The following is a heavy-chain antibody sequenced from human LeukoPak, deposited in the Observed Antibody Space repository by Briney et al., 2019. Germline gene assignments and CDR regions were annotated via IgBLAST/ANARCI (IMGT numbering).Heavy chain of an antibody. CDR2: MNPNSGNT. CDR3: ARGGLADAFDI. J-gene: IGHJ3*02. V-gene: IGHV1-8*03. Sequence: ASVKVSCKASGGTFSSYDINWVRQATGQGLEWMGWMNPNSGNTGYAQKFQGRVTITRNTSISTAYMELSSLRSEDTAVYYCARGGLADAFDIWGQGTMVTVSS. CDR1: GGTFSSYD. D-gene: IGHD6-19*01.